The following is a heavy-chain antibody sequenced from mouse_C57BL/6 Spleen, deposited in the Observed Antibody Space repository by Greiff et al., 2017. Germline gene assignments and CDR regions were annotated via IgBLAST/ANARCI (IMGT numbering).Heavy chain of an antibody. V-gene: IGHV5-12*01. CDR3: ARPTGYAMDY. D-gene: IGHD4-1*01. Sequence: EVQLVESGGGLVQPGGSLKLSCAASGFTFSDYYMYWVRQTPEKRLEWVAYISNGGGSTYSPDTVKGRFTISRDNAKNTLYLQMSRLKSEDTAMYYCARPTGYAMDYWGQGTSVTVSS. J-gene: IGHJ4*01. CDR2: ISNGGGST. CDR1: GFTFSDYY.